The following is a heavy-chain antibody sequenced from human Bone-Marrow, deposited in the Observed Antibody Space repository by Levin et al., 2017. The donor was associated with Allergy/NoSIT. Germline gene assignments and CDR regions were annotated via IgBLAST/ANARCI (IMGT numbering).Heavy chain of an antibody. J-gene: IGHJ6*02. CDR3: ARELNVVVPTASSYYYYGMDV. V-gene: IGHV1-2*02. Sequence: ASVKVSCKASGYTFTDYYMYWVRQAPGQGLEWMGWIYPYSGGSNYAQKFQGRVTMTRDTSISTAYMELSRLRSDDTAVYYCARELNVVVPTASSYYYYGMDVWGQGTTVTVSS. D-gene: IGHD2-2*01. CDR2: IYPYSGGS. CDR1: GYTFTDYY.